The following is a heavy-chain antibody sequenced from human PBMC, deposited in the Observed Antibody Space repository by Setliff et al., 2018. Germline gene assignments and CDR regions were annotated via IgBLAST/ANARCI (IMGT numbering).Heavy chain of an antibody. CDR2: INPNNGDT. CDR3: ARGTDYHGSGSYWAKDV. J-gene: IGHJ6*04. D-gene: IGHD3-10*01. CDR1: GYTFTGYY. V-gene: IGHV1-2*02. Sequence: ASVKVSCKASGYTFTGYYFHWVRQAPGQGLEWMGWINPNNGDTKSAQKFQDRVTMTRDTSIDTAYMELSGLRSDDTAVYYCARGTDYHGSGSYWAKDVWGKGTTVTVSS.